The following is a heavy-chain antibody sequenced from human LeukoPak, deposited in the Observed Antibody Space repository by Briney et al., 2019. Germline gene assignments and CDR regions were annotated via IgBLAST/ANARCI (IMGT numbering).Heavy chain of an antibody. CDR3: AKAAYGDYVNWFDP. CDR2: ISWNSGSI. Sequence: GRSLRLSFAASGFTFDDYAMHWVRQAPGKGLEWVSGISWNSGSIGYADSVKGRFTISRDNAKNSLYLQMNSLRAEDTALYYCAKAAYGDYVNWFDPWGQGTLVTVSS. V-gene: IGHV3-9*01. D-gene: IGHD4-17*01. J-gene: IGHJ5*02. CDR1: GFTFDDYA.